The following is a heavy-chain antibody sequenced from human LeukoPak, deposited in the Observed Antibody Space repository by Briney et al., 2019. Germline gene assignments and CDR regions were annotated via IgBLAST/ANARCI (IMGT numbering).Heavy chain of an antibody. Sequence: ASVKVSCKASGYTFTGYYMHWVRQAPGQGLEWMGWINPNSGGTNYAQKFQGRVTVTRDTSISTAYMELSRLRSDDTAVYYCARGDSSGWYSFDYWGQGTLVTVSS. CDR3: ARGDSSGWYSFDY. D-gene: IGHD6-19*01. CDR1: GYTFTGYY. CDR2: INPNSGGT. J-gene: IGHJ4*02. V-gene: IGHV1-2*02.